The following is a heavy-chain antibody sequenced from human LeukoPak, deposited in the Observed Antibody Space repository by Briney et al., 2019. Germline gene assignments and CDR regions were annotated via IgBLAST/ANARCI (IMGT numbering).Heavy chain of an antibody. D-gene: IGHD6-19*01. CDR2: INSDGYSI. CDR1: GFTFSGYW. Sequence: GGSLRLSCAASGFTFSGYWMHWVRQAPWKGLVWVSRINSDGYSITYADSVKGRFTISRDNAKNTLYLQMNSLIAEDTAVYFCTRAGYSSGFDSWGQGTLVTVSS. V-gene: IGHV3-74*03. J-gene: IGHJ5*01. CDR3: TRAGYSSGFDS.